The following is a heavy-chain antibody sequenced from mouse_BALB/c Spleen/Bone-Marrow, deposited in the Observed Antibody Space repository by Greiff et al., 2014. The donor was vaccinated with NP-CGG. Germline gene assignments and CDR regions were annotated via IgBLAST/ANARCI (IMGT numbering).Heavy chain of an antibody. Sequence: EVKLQESGAELVKPGASVKXXCTASGFNIKDTYIHWVKQRPEQGLEWIGRIDPAXXXXXXXPKXQGKAXXTTDTSSNTAYLQLSSLTSEDTAVYYCAQGYDWAMDYWGQGTSVTVSS. D-gene: IGHD2-14*01. CDR1: GFNIKDTY. CDR3: AQGYDWAMDY. J-gene: IGHJ4*01. CDR2: IDPAXXXX. V-gene: IGHV14-3*02.